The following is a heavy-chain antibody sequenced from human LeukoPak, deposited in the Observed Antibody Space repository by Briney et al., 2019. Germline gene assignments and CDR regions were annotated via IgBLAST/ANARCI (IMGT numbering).Heavy chain of an antibody. CDR2: IYYSGST. CDR3: ARGNLYSDFDY. J-gene: IGHJ4*02. V-gene: IGHV4-59*01. Sequence: SETLSLTCTVSGGSMSTFYWSWIRQPPGKGLEWIGYIYYSGSTNYNPSLKSRVTISVDTSKNQFSLKLSSVTAADTAVYYCARGNLYSDFDYWGQGTLVTVSS. CDR1: GGSMSTFY. D-gene: IGHD3-16*01.